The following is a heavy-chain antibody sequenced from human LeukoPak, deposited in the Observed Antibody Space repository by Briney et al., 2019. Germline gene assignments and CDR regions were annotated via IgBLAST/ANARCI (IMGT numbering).Heavy chain of an antibody. D-gene: IGHD7-27*01. CDR3: AKERYWGVRRYNWFDP. Sequence: PGGSLRLSCAASEFTFSSYAMSWVRQAPGKGLEWVSAISYSGGTTYYADSVKGRFTISRDNSKNTLYLQMNSLRAEDTAVYYCAKERYWGVRRYNWFDPWGQGTLVTVSS. CDR2: ISYSGGTT. J-gene: IGHJ5*02. CDR1: EFTFSSYA. V-gene: IGHV3-23*01.